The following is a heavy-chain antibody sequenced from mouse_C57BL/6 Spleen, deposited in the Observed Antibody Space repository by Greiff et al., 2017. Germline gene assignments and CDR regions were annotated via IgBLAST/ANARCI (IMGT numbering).Heavy chain of an antibody. CDR3: ARRDYYCSSSYYYAMDY. D-gene: IGHD1-1*01. CDR1: GFTFSDYG. Sequence: EVMLVESGGGLVKPGGSLKLSCAASGFTFSDYGMPWVRQAPEQGLEWVAYISSGSSTIYYADTVKGRFTISRDNAKNSLCLQMIRLSSEETAMYYFARRDYYCSSSYYYAMDYWGTGTSVTVSS. CDR2: ISSGSSTI. J-gene: IGHJ4*01. V-gene: IGHV5-17*01.